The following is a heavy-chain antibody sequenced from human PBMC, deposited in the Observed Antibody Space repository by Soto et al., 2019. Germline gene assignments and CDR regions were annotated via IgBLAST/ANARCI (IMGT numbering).Heavy chain of an antibody. CDR3: AAEGYTAMVMGDWFDP. CDR2: IYHSGST. D-gene: IGHD5-18*01. J-gene: IGHJ5*02. V-gene: IGHV4-4*02. Sequence: QVQLQESGPGLVKPSGTLSLTCAVSGGSISSSNWWSWVRQPPGKGLEWIGEIYHSGSTNYNPSLKRRVTISVDKSKNQFSLKLGSVTAADTAVYYCAAEGYTAMVMGDWFDPWGQGTLVTVSS. CDR1: GGSISSSNW.